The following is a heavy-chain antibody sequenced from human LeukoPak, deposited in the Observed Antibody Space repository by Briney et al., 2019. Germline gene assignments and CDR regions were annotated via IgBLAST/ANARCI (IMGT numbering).Heavy chain of an antibody. J-gene: IGHJ3*02. Sequence: SQPHSLTCAISGDSVSSNSAAWNWITQSPSRGLEWLGRTYYRSKWYNDYAVSVKSRITINPDTSKNQFSLQLNSVTPEDTAVYYCARRTTMVRGVIIRNNDAFDIWGQGTMVTVSS. CDR3: ARRTTMVRGVIIRNNDAFDI. CDR1: GDSVSSNSAA. CDR2: TYYRSKWYN. V-gene: IGHV6-1*01. D-gene: IGHD3-10*01.